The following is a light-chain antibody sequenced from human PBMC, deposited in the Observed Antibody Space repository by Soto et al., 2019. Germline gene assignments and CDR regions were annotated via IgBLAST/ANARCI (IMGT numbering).Light chain of an antibody. CDR3: QQYYNWPPLT. Sequence: EIVMTQSPATLSVSPGERATLSCRASQSVSSDLAWYQQKPGQAPRLLIYGASTRATGIPARFSGSGSGTEFTLTISSPQSEDFAVYYWQQYYNWPPLTFGGGTRVEIK. CDR2: GAS. J-gene: IGKJ4*01. V-gene: IGKV3-15*01. CDR1: QSVSSD.